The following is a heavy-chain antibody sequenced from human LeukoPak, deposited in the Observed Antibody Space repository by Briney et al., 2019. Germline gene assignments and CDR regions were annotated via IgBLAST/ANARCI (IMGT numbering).Heavy chain of an antibody. D-gene: IGHD6-19*01. J-gene: IGHJ4*02. CDR2: ISGSGGST. CDR3: GNEGAVAGKGFDY. Sequence: QPGGSLRLSCAASGFTFSSYAMSWVRQAPGKGLEWVSAISGSGGSTYYADSVKGRFTISRDNSKNTLYLQMNSLRAEDTAVYYCGNEGAVAGKGFDYWGQGTLVTVSS. CDR1: GFTFSSYA. V-gene: IGHV3-23*01.